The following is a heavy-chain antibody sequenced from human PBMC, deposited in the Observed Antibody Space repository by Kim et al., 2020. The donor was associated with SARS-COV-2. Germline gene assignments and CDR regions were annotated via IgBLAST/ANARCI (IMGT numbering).Heavy chain of an antibody. CDR2: IYYSGST. CDR3: ARQGRTRVTKITKWFDP. Sequence: SETLSLTCTVSGGSISSSSYFWGWVRQPPGKGLEWIGSIYYSGSTYYNPSIKSRVTISVDTSKNQFSLKLSSVNAADTAVYYFARQGRTRVTKITKWFDPWGQGTPVTLSS. J-gene: IGHJ5*02. V-gene: IGHV4-39*01. CDR1: GGSISSSSYF. D-gene: IGHD4-17*01.